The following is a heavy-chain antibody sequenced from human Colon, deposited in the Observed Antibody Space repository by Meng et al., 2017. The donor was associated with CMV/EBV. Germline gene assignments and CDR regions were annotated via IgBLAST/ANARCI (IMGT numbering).Heavy chain of an antibody. CDR3: ARDRGQVPEVFGY. Sequence: GASLKISCAASGFTFSSYDMSWVRQAPGKGLEWVSGIGNSGYTTSFADSVKGRFTISRDNSNTVLYLVMNNLRADDTATYYCARDRGQVPEVFGYWGQGTLVTVSS. V-gene: IGHV3-23*01. D-gene: IGHD3-10*01. CDR1: GFTFSSYD. J-gene: IGHJ4*02. CDR2: IGNSGYTT.